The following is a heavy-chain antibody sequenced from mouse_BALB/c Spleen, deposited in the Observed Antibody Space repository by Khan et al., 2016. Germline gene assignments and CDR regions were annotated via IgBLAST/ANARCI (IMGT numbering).Heavy chain of an antibody. CDR2: IYPGNSNT. CDR3: AEDRYDYGFAY. CDR1: GYTFTSYW. D-gene: IGHD2-4*01. Sequence: VQLQQSGTVVARPGASVKMSCKASGYTFTSYWLHWVKQRPGQGLEWIGSIYPGNSNTSYNQKFKGKAKLNAVTSTSTAYMELSSLTNEDSAFYSCAEDRYDYGFAYWGQGTLVTVFA. J-gene: IGHJ3*01. V-gene: IGHV1-5*01.